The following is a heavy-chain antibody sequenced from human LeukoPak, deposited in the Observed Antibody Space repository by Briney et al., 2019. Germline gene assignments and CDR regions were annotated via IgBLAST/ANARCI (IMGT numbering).Heavy chain of an antibody. CDR2: MNPNSGNT. J-gene: IGHJ5*01. V-gene: IGHV1-8*01. CDR3: ARVVKRGTYYYGSGSYFRFDP. Sequence: GASVKVSCKASGYTFTSYDINWMRQATGQGLEWMGWMNPNSGNTGYAQKFQGRVTMTRNTSISTAYMELSSLRSEDTAVYYCARVVKRGTYYYGSGSYFRFDPWGQGTLVTVSS. D-gene: IGHD3-10*01. CDR1: GYTFTSYD.